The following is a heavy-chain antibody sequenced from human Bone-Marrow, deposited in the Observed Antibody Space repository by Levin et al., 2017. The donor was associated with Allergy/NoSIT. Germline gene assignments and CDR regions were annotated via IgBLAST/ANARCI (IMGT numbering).Heavy chain of an antibody. CDR2: ISSSSSTI. Sequence: PGGSLRLSCAASGFTFSSYSMNWVRQAPGKGLEWVSYISSSSSTIYYADSVKGRFTISRDNAKNSLYLQMNSLRAEDTAVYYCARVTLVSHFTVTTPRGYYYYYMDVWGKGTTVTVSS. CDR3: ARVTLVSHFTVTTPRGYYYYYMDV. CDR1: GFTFSSYS. V-gene: IGHV3-48*01. D-gene: IGHD4-17*01. J-gene: IGHJ6*03.